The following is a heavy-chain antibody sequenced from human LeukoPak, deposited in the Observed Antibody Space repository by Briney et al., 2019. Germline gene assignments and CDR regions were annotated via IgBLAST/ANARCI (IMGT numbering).Heavy chain of an antibody. Sequence: PSGTLSLTCAVSGGSISSSNWWSWVRQPPGKGLEWIGEIYHSGSTNYNPSLKSRVTISVDKSKNQFSLKLSSVTAADTAVYYCARHFRPPDTLWFGELLGGRKNWFDPWGQGTLVTVSS. CDR3: ARHFRPPDTLWFGELLGGRKNWFDP. CDR2: IYHSGST. V-gene: IGHV4-4*02. D-gene: IGHD3-10*01. CDR1: GGSISSSNW. J-gene: IGHJ5*02.